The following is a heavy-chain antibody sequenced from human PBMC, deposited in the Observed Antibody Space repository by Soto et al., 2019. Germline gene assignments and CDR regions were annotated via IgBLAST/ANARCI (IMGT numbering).Heavy chain of an antibody. CDR2: TYYRSKWSN. V-gene: IGHV6-1*01. Sequence: SQTLSLTCAISGDSVSSNSAAWNWIRQSPSRGLEWLRRTYYRSKWSNDYAVSVKSRITINPDTSKNQFSLQLNSVTPEDTAVEYCARAFTQSDDAFDIWGQGTMVTVSS. J-gene: IGHJ3*02. CDR3: ARAFTQSDDAFDI. CDR1: GDSVSSNSAA.